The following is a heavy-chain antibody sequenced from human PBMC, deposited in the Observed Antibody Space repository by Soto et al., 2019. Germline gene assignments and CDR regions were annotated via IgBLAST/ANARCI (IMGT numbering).Heavy chain of an antibody. J-gene: IGHJ6*03. Sequence: QVQLVESGGGVVQPGRSLRLSCAASGFTFSSYGMHWVRQAPGKGLEWVAVIWCDGSNKYYADSVKGRFTISRDKSKNTLYLQMNSVRAEDTAVYYCARDQKDILTGRHYYYYYYLDVWGKGATVTVSS. CDR3: ARDQKDILTGRHYYYYYYLDV. CDR2: IWCDGSNK. V-gene: IGHV3-33*01. CDR1: GFTFSSYG. D-gene: IGHD3-9*01.